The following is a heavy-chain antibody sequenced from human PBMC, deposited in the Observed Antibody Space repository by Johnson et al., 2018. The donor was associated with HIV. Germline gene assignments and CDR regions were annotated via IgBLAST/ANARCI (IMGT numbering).Heavy chain of an antibody. J-gene: IGHJ3*02. CDR1: GFTFSDYY. V-gene: IGHV3-11*01. D-gene: IGHD6-13*01. CDR3: AKDSIAAARGAFDI. CDR2: ISSSGSTI. Sequence: VQLVESGGGLVQPGGSLRLSCAASGFTFSDYYMSWIRQAPGKGLEWVSYISSSGSTIYYADSVKGRFTISRDNAKNSLYLQMNSLRAEDTALYYCAKDSIAAARGAFDIWGQGTMVTVSS.